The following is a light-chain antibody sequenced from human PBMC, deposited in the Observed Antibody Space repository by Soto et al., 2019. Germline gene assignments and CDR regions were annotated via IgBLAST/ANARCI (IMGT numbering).Light chain of an antibody. V-gene: IGKV3-20*01. J-gene: IGKJ1*01. CDR1: QSVSSNY. Sequence: ENVLTQSPGTLSLSPGEGATLSCRASQSVSSNYLAWYQQRPGQAPRLLISGASSRATGIPDRFTGSGSGTDFTLTISRLEPEDFVVYYCQQYGSSPLTFGQGTKVEIK. CDR3: QQYGSSPLT. CDR2: GAS.